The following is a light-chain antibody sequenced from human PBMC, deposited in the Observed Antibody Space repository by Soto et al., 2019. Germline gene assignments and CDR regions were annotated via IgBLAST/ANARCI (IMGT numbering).Light chain of an antibody. V-gene: IGKV1-39*01. CDR1: QSIGSNY. CDR2: AAS. Sequence: DIQMTQSPSSLSASVGDRITITCRASQSIGSNYINWFQQKPGKAPKLLIFAASTLQSGVPSRFSGSGSGADVTLTIIGLQPEDFATYYCQQSYSIPYTFGQGTKLEIK. CDR3: QQSYSIPYT. J-gene: IGKJ2*01.